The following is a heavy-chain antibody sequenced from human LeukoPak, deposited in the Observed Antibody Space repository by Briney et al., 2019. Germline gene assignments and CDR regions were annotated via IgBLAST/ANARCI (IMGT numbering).Heavy chain of an antibody. D-gene: IGHD3-10*01. Sequence: GGSLRLSCAASGNYWMHWVRQAPGKGLVWVSHINSDGSWTSYADSVKGRFTISKDNAKNTVYLQTNSLRAEDTAVYYCAKLGGNYGSGSYQAFDIWGQGTMVTVSS. CDR1: GNYW. J-gene: IGHJ3*02. V-gene: IGHV3-74*01. CDR3: AKLGGNYGSGSYQAFDI. CDR2: INSDGSWT.